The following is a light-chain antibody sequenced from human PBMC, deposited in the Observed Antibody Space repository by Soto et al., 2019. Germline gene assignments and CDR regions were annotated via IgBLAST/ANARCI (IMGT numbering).Light chain of an antibody. J-gene: IGKJ2*01. CDR1: QSVSSSY. CDR2: GAS. CDR3: PQSDDGPYT. V-gene: IGKV3-15*01. Sequence: EIVAKPSPCTLSLSPEERATLYCRASQSVSSSYLACYQQIPGQTPRLLIYGASTRATTIPVRFSGSGSGTEFTLTISSLQSEDFAVYYCPQSDDGPYTLGQGTKVDIK.